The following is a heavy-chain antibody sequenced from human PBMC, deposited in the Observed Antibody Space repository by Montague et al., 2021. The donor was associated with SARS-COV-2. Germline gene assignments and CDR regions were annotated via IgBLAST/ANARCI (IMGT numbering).Heavy chain of an antibody. J-gene: IGHJ6*03. CDR3: ARLGDGVVPAPILGVGPFYSYYYMDV. V-gene: IGHV4-34*01. CDR2: INHTGST. D-gene: IGHD2-2*02. CDR1: GGSFSGYF. Sequence: SETLSLTCAVSGGSFSGYFWSLIRQPPGKGLEWIGEINHTGSTKHNPSLKSRVTISVDTSKNQFSLKVTSMTAADTAIYYCARLGDGVVPAPILGVGPFYSYYYMDVWGKGTKVNVSS.